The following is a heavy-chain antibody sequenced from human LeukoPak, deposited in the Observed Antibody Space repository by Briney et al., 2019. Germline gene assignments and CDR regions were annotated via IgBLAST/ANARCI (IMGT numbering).Heavy chain of an antibody. J-gene: IGHJ4*02. Sequence: SETLSLTCTVSGGSISSTYDHWDWIRQPPGKGLEWMGSIRCSGTTYYNPSLKGRVTIFVDTSNNQFSLRLSSVTAADTAVYYCARRLHYFDYWGQGSLVTVSS. CDR1: GGSISSTYDH. D-gene: IGHD2-21*02. CDR2: IRCSGTT. CDR3: ARRLHYFDY. V-gene: IGHV4-39*01.